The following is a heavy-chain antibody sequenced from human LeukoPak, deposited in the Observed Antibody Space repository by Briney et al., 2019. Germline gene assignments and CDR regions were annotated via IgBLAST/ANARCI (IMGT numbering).Heavy chain of an antibody. D-gene: IGHD3-10*01. Sequence: GGSLRLSCAASGFTFSSYTMNWVRQAPGKGLEWVSSISSTSSYIYYADSVKGRFTISRDNSKNTLYLQMNSLRTEDTAVYYCARAGDYGSGSVRWRHFDYWGQGTLVTVSS. V-gene: IGHV3-21*01. CDR1: GFTFSSYT. CDR3: ARAGDYGSGSVRWRHFDY. CDR2: ISSTSSYI. J-gene: IGHJ4*02.